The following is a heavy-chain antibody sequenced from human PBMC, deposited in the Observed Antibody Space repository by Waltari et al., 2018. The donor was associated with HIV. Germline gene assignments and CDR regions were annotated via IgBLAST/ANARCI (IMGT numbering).Heavy chain of an antibody. CDR1: GGSVSSGSYY. D-gene: IGHD5-18*01. Sequence: QVQLQESGPGLVKPSETLSLTCTVSGGSVSSGSYYWSWTRQPPGKGLEWIGYIYYSGSTNYNPSLKSRVTISVDKSKNQFSLKLSSVTAADTAVYYCASWAGYSYGYADYWGQGTLVTVSS. V-gene: IGHV4-61*01. CDR2: IYYSGST. J-gene: IGHJ4*02. CDR3: ASWAGYSYGYADY.